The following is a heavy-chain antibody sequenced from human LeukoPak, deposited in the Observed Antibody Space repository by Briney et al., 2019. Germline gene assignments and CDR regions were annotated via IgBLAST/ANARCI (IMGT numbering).Heavy chain of an antibody. CDR1: GASLSIYY. Sequence: NPSETLSLTCDVSGASLSIYYWSWIRQPPGKGLEWIGEINHRGRPNYNPSLKSRFKISVDSSKNQFSLKLSSVTAADTAIYYCARLKAGEGQQVVYYFDNWGQGTLVTVSS. CDR2: INHRGRP. J-gene: IGHJ4*02. CDR3: ARLKAGEGQQVVYYFDN. V-gene: IGHV4-34*01. D-gene: IGHD6-13*01.